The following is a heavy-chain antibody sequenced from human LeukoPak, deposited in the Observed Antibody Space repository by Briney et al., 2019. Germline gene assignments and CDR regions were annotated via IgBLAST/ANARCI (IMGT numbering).Heavy chain of an antibody. V-gene: IGHV4-30-4*08. D-gene: IGHD2-2*01. CDR3: ARGPEFTAAILNWFDP. J-gene: IGHJ5*02. CDR2: IYYSGST. CDR1: GGSISSGDYY. Sequence: SETLSLTCTVSGGSISSGDYYWSWIRQPPGKGLEWIGYIYYSGSTYYNPSLKSRVTISVDTSKNQFSLKLSSVTAADTAVYYCARGPEFTAAILNWFDPWGQGTLVTVSS.